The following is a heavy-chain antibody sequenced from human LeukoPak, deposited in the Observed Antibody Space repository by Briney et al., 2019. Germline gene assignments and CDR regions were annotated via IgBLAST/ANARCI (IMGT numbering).Heavy chain of an antibody. Sequence: PGGSLRLSCVASGFTFSDYYVSWICQAPGKGLEWVSYISSSGSTIYYADSVKGRFTISRDNAKNSLYLQMNSLRAEDTAVYYCARDFSSSWYPGWFDPWGQGTLVTVSS. CDR3: ARDFSSSWYPGWFDP. D-gene: IGHD6-13*01. CDR1: GFTFSDYY. CDR2: ISSSGSTI. J-gene: IGHJ5*02. V-gene: IGHV3-11*01.